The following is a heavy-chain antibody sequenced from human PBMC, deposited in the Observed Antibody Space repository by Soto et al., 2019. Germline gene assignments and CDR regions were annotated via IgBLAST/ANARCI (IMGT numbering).Heavy chain of an antibody. Sequence: GGSLRLSCGASGFTFSSYGMHWVRQAPGKGLEWVAVIWYDGSNKYYADSVKGRFTISRDNSKNTLYLQMNSLRAEDTAVYYCARDSYPVAGTFEYWGQGTLVTVSS. D-gene: IGHD6-19*01. J-gene: IGHJ4*02. CDR2: IWYDGSNK. CDR3: ARDSYPVAGTFEY. V-gene: IGHV3-33*01. CDR1: GFTFSSYG.